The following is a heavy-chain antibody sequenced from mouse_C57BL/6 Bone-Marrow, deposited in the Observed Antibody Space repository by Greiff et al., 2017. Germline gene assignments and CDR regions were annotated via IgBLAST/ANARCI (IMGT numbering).Heavy chain of an antibody. CDR1: GFSLTSYG. CDR3: AKNPPGNPWFAY. J-gene: IGHJ3*01. D-gene: IGHD2-1*01. V-gene: IGHV2-5*01. Sequence: QVQLQQSGPGLVQPSQSLSITCTVSGFSLTSYGVPWVRQSPGKGLAWLGVIWRGGSTDYHAAFMSSLSITKDNSKSQVFFKMNSLHAEDTAIYYCAKNPPGNPWFAYWGQGTLATVSA. CDR2: IWRGGST.